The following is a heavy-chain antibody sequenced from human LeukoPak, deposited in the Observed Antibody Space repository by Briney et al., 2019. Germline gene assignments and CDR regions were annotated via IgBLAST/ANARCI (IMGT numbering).Heavy chain of an antibody. CDR2: IKYDGSYA. V-gene: IGHV3-74*01. CDR3: VRDIDKYSFDI. D-gene: IGHD2/OR15-2a*01. CDR1: GFTFSRNW. Sequence: GGSLRLSCAASGFTFSRNWMHWVRLGSGKGLVWVSRIKYDGSYANYADSVKGRFTISRDNAKNTLYLQMNSLRAEDTAVYFCVRDIDKYSFDIWGQGTMVTVSS. J-gene: IGHJ3*02.